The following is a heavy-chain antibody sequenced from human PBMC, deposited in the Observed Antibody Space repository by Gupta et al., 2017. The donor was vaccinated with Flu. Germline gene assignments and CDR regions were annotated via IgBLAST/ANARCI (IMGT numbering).Heavy chain of an antibody. CDR1: GYTFTAYY. V-gene: IGHV1-2*06. D-gene: IGHD2-2*02. J-gene: IGHJ5*02. CDR2: IIPHSGST. CDR3: AREKYCSTASCYRWFDP. Sequence: QVQLVQSGAEVKKPGASVKVSCKASGYTFTAYYIHWVRQAPGQGLEWMGRIIPHSGSTNYEQKFQGRVTMTMDTSISTAYMDLSRLRSDDTAVYYCAREKYCSTASCYRWFDPWGQGTLVTVSS.